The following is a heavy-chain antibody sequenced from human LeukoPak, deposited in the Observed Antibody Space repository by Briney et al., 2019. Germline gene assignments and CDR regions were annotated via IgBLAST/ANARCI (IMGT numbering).Heavy chain of an antibody. CDR3: ARAKKPGINYGDYDWYFDL. D-gene: IGHD4-17*01. J-gene: IGHJ2*01. CDR2: IYYSGST. CDR1: GGSFSGYY. Sequence: SETLSLTCAVYGGSFSGYYWSWIRQPPGKGLEWIGYIYYSGSTNYNPSLKSRVTISVDTSKNQFSLKLSSVTAADTAVYYCARAKKPGINYGDYDWYFDLWGRGTLVTVSS. V-gene: IGHV4-59*12.